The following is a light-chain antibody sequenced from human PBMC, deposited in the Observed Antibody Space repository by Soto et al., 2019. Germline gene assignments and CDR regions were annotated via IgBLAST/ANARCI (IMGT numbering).Light chain of an antibody. Sequence: EIVLTQSPVTLSLSPGARATLSCRASQSVSSYLGWYQQKPGQAPRLLIYDASTRATGIPARFSGGGSVTDFTLTIYTLEPEDFEIYYCQQRSKWPPITCGQGTRLEIK. CDR1: QSVSSY. CDR2: DAS. CDR3: QQRSKWPPIT. V-gene: IGKV3-11*01. J-gene: IGKJ5*01.